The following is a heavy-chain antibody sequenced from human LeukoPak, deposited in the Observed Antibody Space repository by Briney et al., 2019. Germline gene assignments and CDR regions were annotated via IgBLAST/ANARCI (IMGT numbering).Heavy chain of an antibody. D-gene: IGHD1-1*01. CDR3: ARWPMTLDYLDY. Sequence: GGSLRLSCAASGFTFSSYWMSWVRQAPGQGLEWVANIKQDGSDKYYVDSVKGRFTISRDNAKNSLYLQMNSLRAEDTAVYYCARWPMTLDYLDYWGQGTLVTVSS. CDR2: IKQDGSDK. J-gene: IGHJ4*02. V-gene: IGHV3-7*05. CDR1: GFTFSSYW.